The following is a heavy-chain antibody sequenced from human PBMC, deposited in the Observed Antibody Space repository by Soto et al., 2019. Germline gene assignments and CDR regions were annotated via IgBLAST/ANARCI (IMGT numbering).Heavy chain of an antibody. CDR2: ISSSSSYT. CDR1: GFTFIDYY. D-gene: IGHD3-22*01. J-gene: IGHJ4*02. CDR3: ARDHSYDSSGYYPGY. V-gene: IGHV3-11*06. Sequence: PGGSLRLSCAASGFTFIDYYMSWIRQAPWKGLEWVSYISSSSSYTNYADSVKGRFTISRDNAKNSLYLQMNSLRAEDTAVYYCARDHSYDSSGYYPGYWGQGTLVTVSS.